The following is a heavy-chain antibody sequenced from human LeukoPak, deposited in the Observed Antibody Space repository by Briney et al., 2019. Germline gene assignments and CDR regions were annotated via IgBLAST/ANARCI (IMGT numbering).Heavy chain of an antibody. D-gene: IGHD6-19*01. Sequence: PGGSLRLSCAASGFTFSSYWMHWVRQAPGKGLVWVSRINSDGSTTNYADSVKGRFTISRDNAKNTLHLQMNSLRADDTAVYYCARSRWLDAFDYWGQGTLVTVSS. CDR3: ARSRWLDAFDY. J-gene: IGHJ4*02. V-gene: IGHV3-74*01. CDR1: GFTFSSYW. CDR2: INSDGSTT.